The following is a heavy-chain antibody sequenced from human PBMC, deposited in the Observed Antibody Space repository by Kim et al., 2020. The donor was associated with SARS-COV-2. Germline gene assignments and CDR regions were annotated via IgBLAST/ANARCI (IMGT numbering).Heavy chain of an antibody. Sequence: SETLSLTCSVSGASIKTFYWSWIRQPPGKGLEWIGFVFSSGRTKYNPSLQSRVTISVDTSKNQFSLKLKSVTAADTAMYFCSRDLGISGTDFHYFYGLAV. CDR2: VFSSGRT. CDR3: SRDLGISGTDFHYFYGLAV. V-gene: IGHV4-59*13. D-gene: IGHD1-1*01. CDR1: GASIKTFY. J-gene: IGHJ6*01.